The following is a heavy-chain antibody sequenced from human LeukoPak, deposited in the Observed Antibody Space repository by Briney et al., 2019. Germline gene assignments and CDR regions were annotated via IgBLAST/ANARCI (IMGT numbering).Heavy chain of an antibody. CDR1: GESISGFY. J-gene: IGHJ5*02. Sequence: SETLSLTCTVSGESISGFYWTWIRQPPGKGLEWIGYIYYSGSTNYNPSLKSRVTISVDTSKNQFSLKLSSVTAADTAVYYCARALKFRGVIRSNWFDPWGQGTLVTVSS. D-gene: IGHD3-10*01. CDR3: ARALKFRGVIRSNWFDP. CDR2: IYYSGST. V-gene: IGHV4-59*12.